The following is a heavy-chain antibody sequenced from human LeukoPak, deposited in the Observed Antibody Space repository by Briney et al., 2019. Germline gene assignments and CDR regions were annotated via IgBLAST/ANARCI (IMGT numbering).Heavy chain of an antibody. CDR2: IYYSGST. V-gene: IGHV4-59*08. CDR1: GGSISSYY. Sequence: SETLSLTCTVSGGSISSYYWSWIRQPPGKGLEWIGYIYYSGSTSYNPSLKSRVTISVDTSKNQFSLKLSSVTAADTAVYYCARHSAIAAAGTRYNWFDPWGQGTLVTVSS. CDR3: ARHSAIAAAGTRYNWFDP. D-gene: IGHD6-13*01. J-gene: IGHJ5*02.